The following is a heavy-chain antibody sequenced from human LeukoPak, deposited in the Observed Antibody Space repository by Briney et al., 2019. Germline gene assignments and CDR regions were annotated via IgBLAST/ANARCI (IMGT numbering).Heavy chain of an antibody. CDR3: ARDQSPTMYYGDSPVYHDALDL. CDR1: GFAFTPW. Sequence: GGSLRLSCAASGFAFTPWMTWVRQAPGKGLEWVANIDRDGTRQNYVDSVKGRFTISRDNAKKSLYLQMNSLRAEDTAVYCCARDQSPTMYYGDSPVYHDALDLWGQGTTVTVSP. D-gene: IGHD2-8*01. CDR2: IDRDGTRQ. J-gene: IGHJ3*01. V-gene: IGHV3-7*01.